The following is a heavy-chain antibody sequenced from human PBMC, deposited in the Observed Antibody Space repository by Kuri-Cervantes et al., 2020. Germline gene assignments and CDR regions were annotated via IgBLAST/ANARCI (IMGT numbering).Heavy chain of an antibody. CDR1: GFTFSSYW. J-gene: IGHJ4*02. D-gene: IGHD5-18*01. V-gene: IGHV3-53*01. CDR2: IYSGGST. CDR3: ARGSGYRFVDY. Sequence: GGSLRLSCAASGFTFSSYWMHWVRQAPGKGLEWVSVIYSGGSTYYADSVKGRFTISRDNSKNTLYLQMNSLRAEDTAVYYCARGSGYRFVDYWGQGTLVTVSS.